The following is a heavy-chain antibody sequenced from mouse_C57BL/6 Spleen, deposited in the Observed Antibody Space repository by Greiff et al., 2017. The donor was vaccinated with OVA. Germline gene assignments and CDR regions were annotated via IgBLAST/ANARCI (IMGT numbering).Heavy chain of an antibody. J-gene: IGHJ3*01. CDR1: GYTFTGYW. CDR3: AITFYNSDPAWFAY. V-gene: IGHV1-9*01. D-gene: IGHD2-13*01. Sequence: QVQLQQSGAELMKPGASVKLSCKATGYTFTGYWIEWVKQRPGHGLEWIGEIFPGSGSTNYNEKFKGKATLTADTSSNTAYMQLSSLTTEDSAIYYCAITFYNSDPAWFAYWGQGTLVTVSA. CDR2: IFPGSGST.